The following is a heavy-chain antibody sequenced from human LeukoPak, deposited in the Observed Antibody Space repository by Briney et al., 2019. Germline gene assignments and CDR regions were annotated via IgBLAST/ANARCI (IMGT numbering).Heavy chain of an antibody. V-gene: IGHV1-46*01. CDR2: INPSGGST. CDR1: GYXFTNYY. D-gene: IGHD6-19*01. Sequence: ASVKVSCKASGYXFTNYYIHWVRQAPGQGLEWMGIINPSGGSTSYAQKFQGRVTMTRDTSTSTVYMELSSLRSEDTAVYYCARDLASSGWSDYWGQGTLVTVSS. CDR3: ARDLASSGWSDY. J-gene: IGHJ4*02.